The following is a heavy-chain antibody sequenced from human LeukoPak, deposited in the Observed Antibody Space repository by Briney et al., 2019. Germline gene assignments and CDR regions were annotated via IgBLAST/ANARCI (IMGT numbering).Heavy chain of an antibody. CDR1: GGSISSSSYY. CDR2: FYYSGST. D-gene: IGHD2-15*01. V-gene: IGHV4-39*01. CDR3: ARLGGSTGISYY. J-gene: IGHJ4*02. Sequence: PSETLSFTGTVSGGSISSSSYYWGWIRQPPGKGLEWIGTFYYSGSTYYNPSLKSRVTLSVDTSKNQFSLKLKSVTAADTAVYYCARLGGSTGISYYWGQGTLVTVSS.